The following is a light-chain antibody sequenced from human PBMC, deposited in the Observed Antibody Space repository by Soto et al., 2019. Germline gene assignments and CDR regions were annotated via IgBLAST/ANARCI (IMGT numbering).Light chain of an antibody. CDR3: LQHNTYPWT. CDR2: AAS. Sequence: DIPMTQSPSPLSASVGDRVTITCRASQDIGNDLGWYQQKPGKAPKRLIYAASTLQSGVPSRFSGGGSGTVFTLTISSLQPEDFTTYYCLQHNTYPWTFGQGTKVEIE. CDR1: QDIGND. V-gene: IGKV1-17*01. J-gene: IGKJ1*01.